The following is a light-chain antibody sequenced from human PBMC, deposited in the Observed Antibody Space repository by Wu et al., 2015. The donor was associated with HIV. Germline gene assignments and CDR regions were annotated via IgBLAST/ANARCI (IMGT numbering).Light chain of an antibody. CDR2: AAS. CDR3: QQVNSFPWT. CDR1: QTISSW. V-gene: IGKV1-12*01. J-gene: IGKJ1*01. Sequence: DTQMTQSPSSVSASVGDTVTITCRASQTISSWLGWYQQKPGRAPKLLIYAASLLRSGVPSRFSGRGSGTSFTLTISNVQPEDFATYYCQQVNSFPWTFGRRDPGGNQT.